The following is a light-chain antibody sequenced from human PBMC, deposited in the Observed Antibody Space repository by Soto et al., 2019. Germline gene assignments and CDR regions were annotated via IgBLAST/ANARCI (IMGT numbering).Light chain of an antibody. CDR1: SSNIGNNY. J-gene: IGLJ1*01. V-gene: IGLV1-51*02. CDR3: GTWDSSLSAYV. CDR2: ENN. Sequence: QSVVKQPPSGSASPGQKGTISCSGSSSNIGNNYVSWYQQLPGTAPKLLIYENNKRPSGIPDRFSGSKSGTSATLGITGLQTGDEADYYCGTWDSSLSAYVFGTGTKLTVL.